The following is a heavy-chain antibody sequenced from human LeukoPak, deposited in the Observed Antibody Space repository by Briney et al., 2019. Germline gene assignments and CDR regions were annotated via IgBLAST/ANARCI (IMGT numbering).Heavy chain of an antibody. CDR1: GFTVSSNY. J-gene: IGHJ3*02. V-gene: IGHV3-66*01. CDR3: ARGGGDDAFDI. CDR2: IYSGGST. Sequence: GGSLRLSCAASGFTVSSNYMSWVRQAPGKGLEWVSVIYSGGSTYYADSVKGRFSISRDKSKNALYVQMNTLRAEDTAVYYCARGGGDDAFDIWGLGTMVTVSS. D-gene: IGHD3-16*01.